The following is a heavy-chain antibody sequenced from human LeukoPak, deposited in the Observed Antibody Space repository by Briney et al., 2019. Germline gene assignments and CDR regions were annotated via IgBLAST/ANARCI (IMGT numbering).Heavy chain of an antibody. J-gene: IGHJ3*02. CDR3: ARAVYGDPIPPRAAFDI. V-gene: IGHV4-59*12. D-gene: IGHD4-17*01. CDR2: IYYSGST. Sequence: PSETLSLTCTVSGGSISSYYWSWIRQPPGKGLEWIGYIYYSGSTNYNPSLKSRVTISVDTSKNQFSLKLSSVTAADTAVYYCARAVYGDPIPPRAAFDIWGQGTMVTVSS. CDR1: GGSISSYY.